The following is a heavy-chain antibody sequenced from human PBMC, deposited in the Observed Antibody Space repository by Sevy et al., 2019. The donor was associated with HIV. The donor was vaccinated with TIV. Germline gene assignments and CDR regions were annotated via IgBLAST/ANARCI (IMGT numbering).Heavy chain of an antibody. Sequence: GGSLRLSCAASGFTFSSYAMHWVRQAPGKGLEWVAVISYDGSNKYYADSVKGRFTISRDNSKNTLYLQMNSLRAEDTAVYYCARGGYSYAKTSDAFDIWGQGTMVTVSS. D-gene: IGHD5-18*01. J-gene: IGHJ3*02. CDR1: GFTFSSYA. CDR2: ISYDGSNK. CDR3: ARGGYSYAKTSDAFDI. V-gene: IGHV3-30-3*01.